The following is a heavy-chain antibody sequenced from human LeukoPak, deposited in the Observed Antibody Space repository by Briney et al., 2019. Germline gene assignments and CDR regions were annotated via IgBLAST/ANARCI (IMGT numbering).Heavy chain of an antibody. CDR2: ISRSGNYT. D-gene: IGHD3-16*01. Sequence: GGSLRLSCAASGFTFGSYYMNWVRQAPGKGLEWVSSISRSGNYTYYADSVKGRFTISRDNAKNSLYLQMNSLRAEDTAVYYCTRVSYADGGYFDYWGQGTLVTVSS. CDR3: TRVSYADGGYFDY. J-gene: IGHJ4*02. CDR1: GFTFGSYY. V-gene: IGHV3-21*01.